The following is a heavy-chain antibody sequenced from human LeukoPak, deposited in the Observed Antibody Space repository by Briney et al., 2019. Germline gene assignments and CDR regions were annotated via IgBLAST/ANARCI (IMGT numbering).Heavy chain of an antibody. V-gene: IGHV4-59*01. CDR1: GGSISSYY. CDR2: IYYSGST. Sequence: PSETLSLTCTVSGGSISSYYWSWIRQPPGKGLEWIGYIYYSGSTNYNPSLKSRVTISVDTSKNQFSLKLSSVTAADTAVYYCAGTYYYDSSGYSFDYWGQGTLVTVSS. J-gene: IGHJ4*02. CDR3: AGTYYYDSSGYSFDY. D-gene: IGHD3-22*01.